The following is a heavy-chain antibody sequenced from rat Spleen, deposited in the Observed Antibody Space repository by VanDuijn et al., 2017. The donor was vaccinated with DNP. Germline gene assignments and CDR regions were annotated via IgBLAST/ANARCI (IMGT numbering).Heavy chain of an antibody. CDR3: ARWVRALDY. Sequence: EVQLQESGPGLVKPSQSLSLTCSVTGFSITSSYWGWIRQFPGNKMEWIGHISYSGSTRYKPSLKSRTSITRDTSKNQFFLQLNSVTTEDTATYYCARWVRALDYWGQGVMVTVSS. CDR2: ISYSGST. CDR1: GFSITSSY. V-gene: IGHV3-1*01. J-gene: IGHJ2*01. D-gene: IGHD4-1*01.